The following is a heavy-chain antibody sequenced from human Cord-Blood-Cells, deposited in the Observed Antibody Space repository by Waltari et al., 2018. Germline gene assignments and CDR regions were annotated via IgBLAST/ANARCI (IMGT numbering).Heavy chain of an antibody. V-gene: IGHV4-39*07. CDR3: ASHEHYYGSGSYYNYFDY. J-gene: IGHJ4*02. Sequence: QLQLQESGPGLVKPSETLSLTCTVSGGSISSRSYYWGWIRQPPGQGLEWIGSIYYSGSTYYNPSLKSRVTISVDTSKNQFSLKLSSVTAADTAVYYCASHEHYYGSGSYYNYFDYWGQGTLVTVSS. D-gene: IGHD3-10*01. CDR1: GGSISSRSYY. CDR2: IYYSGST.